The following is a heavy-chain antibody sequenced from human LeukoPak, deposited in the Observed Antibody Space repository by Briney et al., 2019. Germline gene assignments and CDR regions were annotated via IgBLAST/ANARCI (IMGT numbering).Heavy chain of an antibody. D-gene: IGHD2-21*02. CDR2: IYYSGST. CDR1: GYSISSGYY. CDR3: ARVGSPYCGGGCYLIDY. J-gene: IGHJ4*02. Sequence: SETLSLTCTVSGYSISSGYYWGWIRQPPGKGLEWIGSIYYSGSTYYNPSLKSRVTISVDTSKNQFSLKLSSVTAADTAVYYCARVGSPYCGGGCYLIDYWGQGTLVTVSS. V-gene: IGHV4-38-2*02.